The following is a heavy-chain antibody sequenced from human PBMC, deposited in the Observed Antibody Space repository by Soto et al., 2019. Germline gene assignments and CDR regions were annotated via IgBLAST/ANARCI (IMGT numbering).Heavy chain of an antibody. Sequence: PGESLKISCNGSGYSFSSYWIGWVRQMPGKGLEWMGIIYPGDSDTRYGPSFQGQVTISADKSITTAYLQWSSLKASDTAMYYCERKTGGDYYYYGMDVWGQGTKVTVSS. V-gene: IGHV5-51*01. CDR1: GYSFSSYW. D-gene: IGHD3-16*01. CDR2: IYPGDSDT. J-gene: IGHJ6*02. CDR3: ERKTGGDYYYYGMDV.